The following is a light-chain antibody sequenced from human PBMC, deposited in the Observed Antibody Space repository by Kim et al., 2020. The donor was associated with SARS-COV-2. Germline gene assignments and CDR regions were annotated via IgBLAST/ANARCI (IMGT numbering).Light chain of an antibody. V-gene: IGKV1-9*01. CDR2: AAS. Sequence: SASVGDRVTITCRASQDISSELAWYQQIPGKAPKLLIHAASTLRGGAPSRFSGSGFATHFTLTISSLQPEDFGSYYCQQVKTFPHTFGQGTKLEIK. J-gene: IGKJ2*01. CDR3: QQVKTFPHT. CDR1: QDISSE.